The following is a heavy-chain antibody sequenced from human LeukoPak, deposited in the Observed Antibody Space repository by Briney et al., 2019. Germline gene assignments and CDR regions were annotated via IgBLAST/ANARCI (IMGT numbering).Heavy chain of an antibody. Sequence: GASVKVSCKASGGTFSSYDISWVRQAPGQGLEWMGGIMPMFGKTNYAQKFQGRVTTTADKATSTAYMELSSLRSEDTAVYYCARWGTSDSSYYYYMDVWGKGTTVTVSS. CDR3: ARWGTSDSSYYYYMDV. D-gene: IGHD3-22*01. J-gene: IGHJ6*03. CDR2: IMPMFGKT. CDR1: GGTFSSYD. V-gene: IGHV1-69*06.